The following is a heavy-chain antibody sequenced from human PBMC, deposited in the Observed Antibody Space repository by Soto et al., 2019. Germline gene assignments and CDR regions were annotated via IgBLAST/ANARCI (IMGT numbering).Heavy chain of an antibody. V-gene: IGHV1-18*01. Sequence: ASVKVSCKASGYTFTSYGISWVRPAPGQGLEWMGWISAYNGNTNYAQKLQGRVTMTTDTSTSTAYMELRSLRSDDTAVYYCAREGYDFWSGYYRGTKLYYFEYCGQGTMVTVSS. CDR1: GYTFTSYG. D-gene: IGHD3-3*01. J-gene: IGHJ4*02. CDR2: ISAYNGNT. CDR3: AREGYDFWSGYYRGTKLYYFEY.